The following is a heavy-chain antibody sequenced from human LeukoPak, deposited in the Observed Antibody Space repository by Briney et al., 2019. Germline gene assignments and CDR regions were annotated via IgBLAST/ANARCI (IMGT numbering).Heavy chain of an antibody. Sequence: SETLSLTXAVSGYSISSGYYWGWIRQPPGKGLEWIGSIYHSGSTYYSPSLKSRVTISVDTSKNQFSLKLSSVTAADTAVYYCSHGYDSSGYYFDYWGQGTLVTVSS. J-gene: IGHJ4*02. CDR3: SHGYDSSGYYFDY. CDR2: IYHSGST. V-gene: IGHV4-38-2*01. D-gene: IGHD3-22*01. CDR1: GYSISSGYY.